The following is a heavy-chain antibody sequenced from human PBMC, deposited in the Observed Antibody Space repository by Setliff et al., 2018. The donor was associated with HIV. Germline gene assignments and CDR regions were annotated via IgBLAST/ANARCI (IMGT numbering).Heavy chain of an antibody. Sequence: GGSLRLSCAASGFTFDDYAMHWVRQVPGKGLEWVAGISWNSGNIGYVDSVKGRFSISRDVLKNSLYLQMNSLRAEDTAVYYCARYVWSNAPRDLWGQGTLVTVSS. D-gene: IGHD1-1*01. J-gene: IGHJ5*02. V-gene: IGHV3-9*01. CDR2: ISWNSGNI. CDR3: ARYVWSNAPRDL. CDR1: GFTFDDYA.